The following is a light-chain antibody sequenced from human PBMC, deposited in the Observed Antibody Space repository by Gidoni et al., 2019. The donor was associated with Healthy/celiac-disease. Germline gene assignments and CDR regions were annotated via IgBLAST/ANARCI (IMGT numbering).Light chain of an antibody. CDR1: NIGTKS. CDR3: QGWDSSSDHPRVV. CDR2: DDS. J-gene: IGLJ2*01. V-gene: IGLV3-21*02. Sequence: SSVLTQPPSVSVAPAHTARITCGGNNIGTKSVHWHQQKPGQAPVLVVSDDSDRPSGIPARFSGANSGNTATLTIRRVEAGDEADYYCQGWDSSSDHPRVVFGGGTKLTVL.